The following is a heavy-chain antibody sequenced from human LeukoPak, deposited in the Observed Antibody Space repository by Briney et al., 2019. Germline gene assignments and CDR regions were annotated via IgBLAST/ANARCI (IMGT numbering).Heavy chain of an antibody. J-gene: IGHJ6*03. CDR1: GFTFSSYA. CDR2: IKQDGSEK. D-gene: IGHD4-11*01. Sequence: RAGGSLRLSCAASGFTFSSYAMSWVRQAPGKGLEWVANIKQDGSEKHYVDSVKGRFTISRDNAKNSLYLQMSSLRAEDTAVYYCTRVEETATTAAIIRKYSYYYYYMDVWGKGNTVTVSS. V-gene: IGHV3-7*01. CDR3: TRVEETATTAAIIRKYSYYYYYMDV.